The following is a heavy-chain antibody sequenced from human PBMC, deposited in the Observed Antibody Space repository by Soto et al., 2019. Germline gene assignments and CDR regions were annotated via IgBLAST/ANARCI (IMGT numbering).Heavy chain of an antibody. CDR3: AKEVVTELYFDY. Sequence: PGGSLRLSCAASGFTFSSYGMHWVRQAPGKGLEWVAVISYDGSNKYYADSVKGRFTISRDNSKNTLYLQMNSLRAEDMAVYYCAKEVVTELYFDYWGQGTLVTVSS. CDR1: GFTFSSYG. CDR2: ISYDGSNK. V-gene: IGHV3-30*18. J-gene: IGHJ4*02. D-gene: IGHD2-21*02.